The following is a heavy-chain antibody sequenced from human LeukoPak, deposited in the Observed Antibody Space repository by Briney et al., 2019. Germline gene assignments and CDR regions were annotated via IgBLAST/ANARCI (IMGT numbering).Heavy chain of an antibody. V-gene: IGHV1-2*02. CDR1: GYTFTGYY. J-gene: IGHJ4*02. D-gene: IGHD3-9*01. Sequence: GASVKVSCKASGYTFTGYYMHWVRQAPGQGLEWMGWINPNSGGTNYAQKFQGRVTMTRDTSISTAYMELSRLRSDDTAVYYCARHGPKYDILTGYSDWGQGTLVTVSS. CDR2: INPNSGGT. CDR3: ARHGPKYDILTGYSD.